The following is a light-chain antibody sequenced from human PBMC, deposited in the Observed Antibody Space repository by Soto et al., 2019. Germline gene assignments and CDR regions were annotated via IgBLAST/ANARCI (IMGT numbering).Light chain of an antibody. V-gene: IGKV1-33*01. Sequence: DIQMTQSPSSLSASVGDRVTITCQATQDISNYLNWYQQKPGQAPKLLIYDASNLETGVPSRFSGSGSGTDFTFTISSLQPEDIATYYCQQYDTLPITFGGGNKVEI. J-gene: IGKJ4*01. CDR2: DAS. CDR1: QDISNY. CDR3: QQYDTLPIT.